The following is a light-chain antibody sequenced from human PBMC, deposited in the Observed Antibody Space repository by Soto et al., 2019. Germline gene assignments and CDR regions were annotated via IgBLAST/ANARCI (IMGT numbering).Light chain of an antibody. V-gene: IGKV1-5*01. J-gene: IGKJ2*01. Sequence: DIQMTQSPSTLSASVGDRVTITCRASKSISSWLAWYQQKPGKAPKLLIYDASSLESGVPSRFSGSGSGTEFTLTISSLQPDDFATYYCQQYNSYSYTFGQGNKLEIK. CDR3: QQYNSYSYT. CDR1: KSISSW. CDR2: DAS.